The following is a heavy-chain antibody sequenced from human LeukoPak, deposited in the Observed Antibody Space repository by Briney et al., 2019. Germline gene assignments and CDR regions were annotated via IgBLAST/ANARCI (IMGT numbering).Heavy chain of an antibody. CDR3: AREATYGNDAFDI. Sequence: ASVKVSCKASGYTFISYDINWVRQATAQGLEWMGWMNPNSGNTGYAQKFQGRVTMTRNTSISTAYMELSSLRSEDTAVYYCAREATYGNDAFDIWGQGTIITVSS. CDR2: MNPNSGNT. CDR1: GYTFISYD. D-gene: IGHD2-8*01. V-gene: IGHV1-8*01. J-gene: IGHJ3*02.